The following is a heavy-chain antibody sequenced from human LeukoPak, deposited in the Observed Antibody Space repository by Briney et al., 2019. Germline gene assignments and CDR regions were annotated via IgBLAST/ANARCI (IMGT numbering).Heavy chain of an antibody. CDR3: AKEVVVAGTLYYFDY. Sequence: GGSLRLSCAASGFTFRSYGMHWVGQAPGKGLEWVAVISYDGSNKYYADSVKGRFTISRDNSKNTLDLQMDSLRAEDTAVYYCAKEVVVAGTLYYFDYWGQGTLVTVSS. V-gene: IGHV3-30*18. D-gene: IGHD6-19*01. J-gene: IGHJ4*02. CDR1: GFTFRSYG. CDR2: ISYDGSNK.